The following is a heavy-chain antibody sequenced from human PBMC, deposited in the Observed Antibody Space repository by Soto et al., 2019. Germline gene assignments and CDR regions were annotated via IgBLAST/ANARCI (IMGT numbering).Heavy chain of an antibody. D-gene: IGHD1-26*01. CDR1: GFAFDTYA. J-gene: IGHJ3*01. CDR3: AKDRQSYYSVWDPFDF. Sequence: EVQLLESGGGLVQPGGSLRLSCAASGFAFDTYAMSWVRQAPGRGLEWVSSIGGGDDDRYYADSVKGRFTISRDNSRNTVFLEMTSLSAEDTAKYYCAKDRQSYYSVWDPFDFWGQGTVVTVSS. V-gene: IGHV3-23*01. CDR2: IGGGDDDR.